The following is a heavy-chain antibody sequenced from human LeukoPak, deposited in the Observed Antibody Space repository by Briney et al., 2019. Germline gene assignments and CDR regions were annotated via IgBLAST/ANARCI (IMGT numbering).Heavy chain of an antibody. CDR1: GFTFSSYA. J-gene: IGHJ5*02. D-gene: IGHD3-3*01. CDR3: AKSPNSNYDFWSGYQPTNWFDP. V-gene: IGHV3-23*01. CDR2: ISGSGGST. Sequence: PGGSLRLSCAASGFTFSSYAMSWVRQAPGKGLEWVSAISGSGGSTYYADSVKGRFTISRDNSKNTLYLQMNSLRAEDTAVYYCAKSPNSNYDFWSGYQPTNWFDPWGQGTLVTVSS.